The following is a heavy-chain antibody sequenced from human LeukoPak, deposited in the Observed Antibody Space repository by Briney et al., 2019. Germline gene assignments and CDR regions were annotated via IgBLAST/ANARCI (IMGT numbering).Heavy chain of an antibody. D-gene: IGHD4-17*01. Sequence: SETLSLTCTVSGGSISNDYWNWIRQPPGKGLEWIGYIYYSGSTNYNPSLKSRVTISVDTSKNQFSLKLSSVTAADTAVYYCARHRSFPMTTVTIFDYWGQGTLVTVSS. V-gene: IGHV4-59*08. J-gene: IGHJ4*02. CDR3: ARHRSFPMTTVTIFDY. CDR2: IYYSGST. CDR1: GGSISNDY.